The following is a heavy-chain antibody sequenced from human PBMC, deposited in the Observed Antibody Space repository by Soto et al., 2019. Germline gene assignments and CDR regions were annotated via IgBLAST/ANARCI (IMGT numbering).Heavy chain of an antibody. CDR1: GGSISSYY. D-gene: IGHD2-2*01. V-gene: IGHV4-4*07. CDR2: IYTSGST. CDR3: ARDLMTDLYADYNWFDP. J-gene: IGHJ5*02. Sequence: SETLSLICTVSGGSISSYYWSWIRQPAGKGLEWIGRIYTSGSTNYNPSLKSRVTMSADTSKNQFSLKLSSVTAADTAVYYCARDLMTDLYADYNWFDPWGQGTLVTVSS.